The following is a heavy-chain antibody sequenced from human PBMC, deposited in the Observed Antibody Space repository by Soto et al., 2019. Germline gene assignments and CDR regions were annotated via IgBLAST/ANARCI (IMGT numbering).Heavy chain of an antibody. J-gene: IGHJ4*02. D-gene: IGHD2-8*02. CDR1: GGSFSGYY. CDR2: INHSGST. CDR3: ARDKITGLFDY. V-gene: IGHV4-34*01. Sequence: QVHLQQWGAGLLKPSETLSLTCAVYGGSFSGYYWTWNRQPPGTGLEWIGEINHSGSTNYNPSLKSRVTISVDTSKNQFSLKLTSVTAADTAVYYCARDKITGLFDYWGQGTLVTVSS.